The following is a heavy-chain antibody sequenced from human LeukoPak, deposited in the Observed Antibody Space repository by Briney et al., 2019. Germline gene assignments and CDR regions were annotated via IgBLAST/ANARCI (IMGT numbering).Heavy chain of an antibody. J-gene: IGHJ4*02. CDR2: INPNSGGT. Sequence: ASVKVSCKASGYTFTGYYMHWVRQAPGQGLEWMGWINPNSGGTNYAQKFQGRVTMTRDTSISTAYMELSRLRSDDTAVYYCARILGYYSSTSCQRAFDYWGQGTLVTVSS. D-gene: IGHD2-2*01. V-gene: IGHV1-2*02. CDR1: GYTFTGYY. CDR3: ARILGYYSSTSCQRAFDY.